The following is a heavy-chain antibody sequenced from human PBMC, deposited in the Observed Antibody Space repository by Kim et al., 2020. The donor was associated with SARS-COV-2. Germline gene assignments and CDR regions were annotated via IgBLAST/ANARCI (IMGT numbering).Heavy chain of an antibody. Sequence: SVKVSCKASGGTFSSYAISWVRQAPGQGLEWMGGIIPIFGTANYAQKFQGRVTITADESTSTAYMELSSLRSEDTAVYYCARGRTVEMATIEPYNWFDPWGQGTLVTVSS. CDR3: ARGRTVEMATIEPYNWFDP. CDR2: IIPIFGTA. J-gene: IGHJ5*02. CDR1: GGTFSSYA. V-gene: IGHV1-69*13. D-gene: IGHD5-12*01.